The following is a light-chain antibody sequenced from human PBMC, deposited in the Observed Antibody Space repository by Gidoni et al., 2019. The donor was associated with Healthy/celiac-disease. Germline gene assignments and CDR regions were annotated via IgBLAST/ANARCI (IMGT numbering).Light chain of an antibody. CDR3: QQYYSTPLT. J-gene: IGKJ4*01. V-gene: IGKV4-1*01. CDR2: WAS. Sequence: DIVMTQSPDSLAVSLGERATINCKSSQSVLYSSNNKNYLAWSQQKTGQPPKLLIYWASTRESGVPDRFSGSGSGTDFTLTISSLQAEDVAVYYCQQYYSTPLTFGGGTKVEIK. CDR1: QSVLYSSNNKNY.